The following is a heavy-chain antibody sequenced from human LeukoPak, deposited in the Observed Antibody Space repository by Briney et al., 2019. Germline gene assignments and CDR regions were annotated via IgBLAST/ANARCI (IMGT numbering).Heavy chain of an antibody. CDR3: ARLDYYDSSGYYDAFDI. J-gene: IGHJ3*02. CDR2: INHSGST. D-gene: IGHD3-22*01. V-gene: IGHV4-39*07. Sequence: SETLSLTCTVSGGSISSSSYYWGWIRQPPGKGLEWIGEINHSGSTNYNPSLKSRVTISVDTSKNQFSLKLSSVTAADTAVYYCARLDYYDSSGYYDAFDIWGQGTMVTVSS. CDR1: GGSISSSSYY.